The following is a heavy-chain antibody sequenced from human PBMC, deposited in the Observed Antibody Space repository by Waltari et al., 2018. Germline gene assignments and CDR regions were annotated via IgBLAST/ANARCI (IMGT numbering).Heavy chain of an antibody. D-gene: IGHD3-22*01. Sequence: HVQLQESGPGLVKPSETLSLTCTVPGDFLSDDHLNWIRQAPGKGLEWIAYLRNTGGTKCTPSLESRVTVSAVTSKKQFSLRLTSVTAADTAVYYCARLPTKYYDSLGWGFFDQWGQGILVTVSS. CDR3: ARLPTKYYDSLGWGFFDQ. CDR2: LRNTGGT. J-gene: IGHJ4*02. CDR1: GDFLSDDH. V-gene: IGHV4-59*08.